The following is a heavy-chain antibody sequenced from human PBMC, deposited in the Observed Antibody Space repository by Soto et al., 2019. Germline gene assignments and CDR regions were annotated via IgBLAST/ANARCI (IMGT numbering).Heavy chain of an antibody. D-gene: IGHD3-3*01. CDR3: AGSGTDFWSVPPLNYYYGLDV. CDR2: IIPIFGTV. Sequence: QVQLVQSGAEVKKPGSSVRASCKVSGGTFITYAINWVRQAPGQGLEWMGVIIPIFGTVNYAQKFQGRVTITADKSTSTASMELSSLRSEDTAVYYCAGSGTDFWSVPPLNYYYGLDVWGQGTTVTVSS. V-gene: IGHV1-69*06. CDR1: GGTFITYA. J-gene: IGHJ6*02.